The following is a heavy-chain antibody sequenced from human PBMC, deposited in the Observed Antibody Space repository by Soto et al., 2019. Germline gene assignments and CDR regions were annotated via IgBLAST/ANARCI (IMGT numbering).Heavy chain of an antibody. Sequence: SETLSLTCTVSGGSISSSSYYWGWIRQPPGKGLEWIGSIYYSGSTYYNPSLKSRVTISVDTSKNQFSLKLSSVTAADTAVYYCARRNDRAPTDDAFDIWGQGTMVNVSS. CDR2: IYYSGST. D-gene: IGHD1-1*01. J-gene: IGHJ3*02. CDR1: GGSISSSSYY. V-gene: IGHV4-39*01. CDR3: ARRNDRAPTDDAFDI.